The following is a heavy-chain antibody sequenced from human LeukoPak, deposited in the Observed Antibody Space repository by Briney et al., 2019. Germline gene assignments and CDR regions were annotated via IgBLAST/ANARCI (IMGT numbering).Heavy chain of an antibody. CDR3: AKDHRGGSCRFDP. J-gene: IGHJ5*02. CDR2: INSDGSST. D-gene: IGHD2-15*01. CDR1: GFTFSSYW. Sequence: GGSLRLSCAASGFTFSSYWMHWVRQAPGKGLVWVSRINSDGSSTSYADSVKGRFTISRDNAKNTLYLQMNSLRAEDTAVYYCAKDHRGGSCRFDPWGQGTLVTVSS. V-gene: IGHV3-74*01.